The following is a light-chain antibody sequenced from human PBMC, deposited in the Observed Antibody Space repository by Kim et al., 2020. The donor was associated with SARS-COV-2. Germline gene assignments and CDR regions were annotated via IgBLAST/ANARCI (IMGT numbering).Light chain of an antibody. CDR3: QAWDSSTHNYV. CDR2: QDN. J-gene: IGLJ1*01. Sequence: PGQTASITCSGYKLGDKYVSWYQQKQGQSPVVFIYQDNQRPSGIPARFSGSNSGNTATLTISGTQAMDEADYYCQAWDSSTHNYVFGAGTKVTVL. CDR1: KLGDKY. V-gene: IGLV3-1*01.